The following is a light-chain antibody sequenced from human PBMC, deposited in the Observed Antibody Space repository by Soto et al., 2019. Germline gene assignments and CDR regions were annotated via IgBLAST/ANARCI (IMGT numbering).Light chain of an antibody. J-gene: IGLJ1*01. CDR1: SSDVGGYNY. CDR2: DVS. Sequence: QSVLTQPPSVSGAPGQRITISCTGTSSDVGGYNYVSWYQQHPGKAPKLIIYDVSKRPSGVPDRFSGSKSGNTASLTISGLQAEDEADYYCCSYAGSYTLYVFGTGTKV. V-gene: IGLV2-11*01. CDR3: CSYAGSYTLYV.